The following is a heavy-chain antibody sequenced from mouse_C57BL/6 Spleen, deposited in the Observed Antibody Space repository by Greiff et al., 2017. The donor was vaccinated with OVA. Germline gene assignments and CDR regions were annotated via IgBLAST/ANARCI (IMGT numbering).Heavy chain of an antibody. D-gene: IGHD1-1*01. CDR2: ISYDGST. CDR3: ARECDYYGSNDGYFDV. V-gene: IGHV3-6*01. CDR1: GYSITSGYY. J-gene: IGHJ1*03. Sequence: EVKLQQSGPGLVKPSQSLSLTCSVTGYSITSGYYWNWIRQFPGNKLEWMGYISYDGSTNYNPSLKNRISITRDTSKNQFFLKLNSVTTEDTATYYGARECDYYGSNDGYFDVWGTGTTVTVSS.